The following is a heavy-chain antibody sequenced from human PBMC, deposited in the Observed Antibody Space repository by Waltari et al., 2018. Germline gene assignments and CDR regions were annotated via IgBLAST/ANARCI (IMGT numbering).Heavy chain of an antibody. D-gene: IGHD3-9*01. J-gene: IGHJ5*02. Sequence: EVQLVQSGAEVKKPGESLNISCKASGYRFTSYWIGWVRQMPGKGLEWMGIIYPRDSIARYRPSFQGQVTISVDKSVSTAYLQWSSLKASDTAIYFCARQGYDILTGYPNWFDPWGQGTLVIVSS. CDR3: ARQGYDILTGYPNWFDP. CDR2: IYPRDSIA. V-gene: IGHV5-51*01. CDR1: GYRFTSYW.